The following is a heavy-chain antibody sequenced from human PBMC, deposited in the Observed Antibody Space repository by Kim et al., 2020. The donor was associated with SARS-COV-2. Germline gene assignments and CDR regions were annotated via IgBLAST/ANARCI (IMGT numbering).Heavy chain of an antibody. Sequence: GGSLRLSCAASGFTFSSYGMHWVRQAPGKGLEWVAVISYDGSNKYYADSVKGRFTISRDNSKNTLYLQMNSLRAEDTAVYYCALGLSLPTSDYWGQGTLVTVSS. D-gene: IGHD3-10*01. J-gene: IGHJ4*02. V-gene: IGHV3-30*03. CDR3: ALGLSLPTSDY. CDR2: ISYDGSNK. CDR1: GFTFSSYG.